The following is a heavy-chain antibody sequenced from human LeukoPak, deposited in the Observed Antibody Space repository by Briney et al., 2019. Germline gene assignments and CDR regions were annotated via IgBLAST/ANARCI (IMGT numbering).Heavy chain of an antibody. D-gene: IGHD6-6*01. CDR1: GGSISSSSYY. V-gene: IGHV4-39*07. J-gene: IGHJ5*02. CDR3: ARGVASIAARHWFDP. Sequence: PSETLSLTCTVSGGSISSSSYYWGWIRQPPGKGLEWIGSIYYSGSTYYNPSLKSRVTISIDTSKNQFSLKLSSVTAADTAVYYCARGVASIAARHWFDPWGQGTLVTVSS. CDR2: IYYSGST.